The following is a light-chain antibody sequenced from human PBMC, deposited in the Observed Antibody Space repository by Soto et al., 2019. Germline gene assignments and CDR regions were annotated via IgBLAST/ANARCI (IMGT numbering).Light chain of an antibody. CDR2: QIS. J-gene: IGKJ1*01. Sequence: DIVLTQTPLSSPVTLGQPASFSCRSSRSLLHSDGNTYLSWLHQRPGQPPRLLIYQISKRLSGVPDRFSGSGAGTSFRLKISRVEAQDVGIYFCMQSLQLRTFGQGTKVEIK. V-gene: IGKV2-24*01. CDR1: RSLLHSDGNTY. CDR3: MQSLQLRT.